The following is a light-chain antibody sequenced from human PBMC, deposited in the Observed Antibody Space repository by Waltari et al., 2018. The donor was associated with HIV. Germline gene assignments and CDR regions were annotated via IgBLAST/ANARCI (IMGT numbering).Light chain of an antibody. J-gene: IGLJ2*01. CDR1: NSDIGTYDY. CDR3: SSFANRDGFYVL. V-gene: IGLV2-8*01. Sequence: LSCTGTNSDIGTYDYVSWYQQHPGKAPKLVISEVTKRPSGVSDRFSGSKSGNTAFLTVSGLQAEDEADYYCSSFANRDGFYVLFGGGTRLTVL. CDR2: EVT.